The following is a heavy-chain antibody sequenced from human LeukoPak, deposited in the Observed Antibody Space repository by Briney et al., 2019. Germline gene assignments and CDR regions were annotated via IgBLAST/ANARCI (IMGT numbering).Heavy chain of an antibody. CDR3: AGNSSGWYRAFDI. V-gene: IGHV4-30-4*01. Sequence: PSETLSLTCTVSGGSISSGDYYWSWIRQPPGKGLEWIGYIYYSGSTYYNPSLKSRVTISVDTSKNQSSLKLSSVTAADTAVYYCAGNSSGWYRAFDIWGQGTMVTVSS. CDR1: GGSISSGDYY. CDR2: IYYSGST. D-gene: IGHD6-19*01. J-gene: IGHJ3*02.